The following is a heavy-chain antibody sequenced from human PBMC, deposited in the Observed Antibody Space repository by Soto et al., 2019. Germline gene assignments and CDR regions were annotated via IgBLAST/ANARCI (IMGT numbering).Heavy chain of an antibody. CDR1: AYSFTSYW. J-gene: IGHJ5*02. CDR3: ASRPRRFWSGSNTYPPNNWFEP. V-gene: IGHV5-51*01. D-gene: IGHD3-3*01. CDR2: NYTGDSDT. Sequence: PVESLKISCKGSAYSFTSYWICRVRQIPGKGLEWMGLNYTGDSDTRYSPSFQGEVTMSAATSISTAYLQWSSLKASDTAMYYCASRPRRFWSGSNTYPPNNWFEPWGQGTLVTVSS.